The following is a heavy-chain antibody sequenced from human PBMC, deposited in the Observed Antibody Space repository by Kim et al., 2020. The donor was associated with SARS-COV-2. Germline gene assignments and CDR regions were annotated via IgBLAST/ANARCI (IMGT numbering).Heavy chain of an antibody. Sequence: YIPSSKSQFTISADKSISTAYLQWSSLKASDTAMYYCARHSYSSSCYRDYWGQGTLVTVSS. D-gene: IGHD6-13*01. V-gene: IGHV5-51*01. CDR3: ARHSYSSSCYRDY. J-gene: IGHJ4*02.